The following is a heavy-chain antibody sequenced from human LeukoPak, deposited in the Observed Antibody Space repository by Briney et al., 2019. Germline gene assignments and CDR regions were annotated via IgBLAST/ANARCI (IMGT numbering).Heavy chain of an antibody. CDR2: INSGGTVT. V-gene: IGHV3-74*01. J-gene: IGHJ5*02. Sequence: GGSLRLSCAASGFTFSDFWMHWVRHAPGKGLVWVSRINSGGTVTNYADSVKGRLTISKDNAKNTLYLQMNSLRAEDTAVYYCAKDAHPYSSSWYGWFDPWGQGTLVTVSS. D-gene: IGHD6-13*01. CDR3: AKDAHPYSSSWYGWFDP. CDR1: GFTFSDFW.